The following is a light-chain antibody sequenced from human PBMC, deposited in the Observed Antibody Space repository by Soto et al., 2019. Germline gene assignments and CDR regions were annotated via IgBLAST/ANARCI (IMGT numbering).Light chain of an antibody. CDR1: SSDVGGYNY. J-gene: IGLJ1*01. CDR2: DVS. Sequence: QSVLTQPASVSGSPGQSITISCTGTSSDVGGYNYVSWYQQHPGKAPKLMIYDVSNRPSGVSNRFSGSKSGNTASLTISGLQAEDEADYYCGTWDSSLSSYVFGTGTKVTVL. CDR3: GTWDSSLSSYV. V-gene: IGLV2-14*01.